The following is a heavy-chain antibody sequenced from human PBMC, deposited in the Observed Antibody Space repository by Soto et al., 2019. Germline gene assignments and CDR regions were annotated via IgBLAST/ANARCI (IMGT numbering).Heavy chain of an antibody. Sequence: EVQLVESGGGLVQPGGSLRLSFAASGFTFSSYSMHWVRQAPGKGLEWVSYISSSSSTIYYADSVKGRFTISRDNAKNSLYLQRNSPRDEDTAVYYCATDVLRFLESSYYYYGMDVWGQGTTVTVSS. CDR2: ISSSSSTI. D-gene: IGHD3-3*01. J-gene: IGHJ6*02. CDR3: ATDVLRFLESSYYYYGMDV. CDR1: GFTFSSYS. V-gene: IGHV3-48*02.